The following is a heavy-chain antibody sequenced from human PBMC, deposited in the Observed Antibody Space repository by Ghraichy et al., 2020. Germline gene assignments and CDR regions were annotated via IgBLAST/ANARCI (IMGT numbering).Heavy chain of an antibody. CDR2: ISLSGSRT. J-gene: IGHJ5*02. D-gene: IGHD3-22*01. V-gene: IGHV3-23*01. Sequence: GGSPRLSCAASQFHFSAYGMSWVRQAPGKGLELVSDISLSGSRTDYADSVKGRFIVSRDNSKNMLYLQMDSLRAEDTAVYYCAKGWNGFGYLAPEWFGLWGQGTLVTVSS. CDR1: QFHFSAYG. CDR3: AKGWNGFGYLAPEWFGL.